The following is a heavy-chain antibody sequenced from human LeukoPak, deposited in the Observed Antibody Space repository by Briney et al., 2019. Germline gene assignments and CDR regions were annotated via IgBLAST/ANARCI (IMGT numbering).Heavy chain of an antibody. J-gene: IGHJ4*02. D-gene: IGHD3-22*01. CDR3: ARVLWDSSGYSLDY. Sequence: PSETLSLTCTVSGGSISSSSYYWGWIRQPPGKGLEWIGSIYYSGSTYYNPSLKSRVTISVDTSKNQFSLKLSSVTAADTAVYYCARVLWDSSGYSLDYWGQGTLVTVSS. V-gene: IGHV4-39*07. CDR2: IYYSGST. CDR1: GGSISSSSYY.